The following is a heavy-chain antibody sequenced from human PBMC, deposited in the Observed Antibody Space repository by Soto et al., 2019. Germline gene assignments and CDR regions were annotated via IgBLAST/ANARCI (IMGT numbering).Heavy chain of an antibody. CDR1: GFTFSSYG. CDR3: ARDLGQLVPRLYFYY. D-gene: IGHD6-6*01. Sequence: QVQLVESGGGVVQPGRSLRLSCAASGFTFSSYGMHWVRQAPGTGLEWVAVIWYDGSNKYYADSVKGRFTISRDNSQNTLYLQMNSLRAEDTAVYYCARDLGQLVPRLYFYYWGQVTMVTVSA. J-gene: IGHJ4*02. V-gene: IGHV3-33*01. CDR2: IWYDGSNK.